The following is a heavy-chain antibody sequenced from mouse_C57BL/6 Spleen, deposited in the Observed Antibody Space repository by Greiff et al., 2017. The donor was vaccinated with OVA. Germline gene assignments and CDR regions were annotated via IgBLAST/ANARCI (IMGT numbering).Heavy chain of an antibody. D-gene: IGHD2-1*01. V-gene: IGHV1-80*01. CDR3: ARGDGNSGYFDV. J-gene: IGHJ1*03. Sequence: VQLQQSGAELVKPGASVKISCKASGYAFSSYWMNWVKQRPGKGLEWIGQIYPGDGDTNYNGKFKGKATLTADKSSSTAYMQLSSLTSEDSAVYFCARGDGNSGYFDVWGTGTTVTVSS. CDR2: IYPGDGDT. CDR1: GYAFSSYW.